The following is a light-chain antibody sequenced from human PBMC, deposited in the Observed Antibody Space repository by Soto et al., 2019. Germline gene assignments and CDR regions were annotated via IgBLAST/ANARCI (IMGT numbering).Light chain of an antibody. CDR3: KQYGSSPLT. Sequence: EVVMTQSPGTLSVSLGESATLSCRASQSVDGYLAWYQQKPGQAPRLLIYGASTRATGIQDRFSGSGSGTDFTLTIRRLEPEDFAVYYCKQYGSSPLTFGGGTKVDIK. CDR2: GAS. J-gene: IGKJ4*01. CDR1: QSVDGY. V-gene: IGKV3-20*01.